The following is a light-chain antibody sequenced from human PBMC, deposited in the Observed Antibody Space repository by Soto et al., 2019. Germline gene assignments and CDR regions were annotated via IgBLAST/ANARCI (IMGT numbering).Light chain of an antibody. CDR1: QSFSNNY. Sequence: EIVLTRSPGTLSLSPGERATLSCRASQSFSNNYLAWYQQKPGQAPRLLIYGASSRATGIPDRFSGSGSGTDFTLTISRLEPEDFAVYYCQQYRDSRTFGQGTKVDNK. V-gene: IGKV3-20*01. CDR3: QQYRDSRT. J-gene: IGKJ1*01. CDR2: GAS.